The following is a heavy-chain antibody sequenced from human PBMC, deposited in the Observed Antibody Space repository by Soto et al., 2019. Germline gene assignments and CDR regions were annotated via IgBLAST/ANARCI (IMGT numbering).Heavy chain of an antibody. Sequence: SETLSLTCTVSGGSISSYYWSWFRQPPGKGLEWVGYIYYIGSTNYNPSLKSRVTISFDTSKNQFSLKLSSVTAADTAVYYCARSHIVPRLFMYPYDYWGQGTPVTVSS. V-gene: IGHV4-59*08. CDR3: ARSHIVPRLFMYPYDY. J-gene: IGHJ4*02. D-gene: IGHD6-6*01. CDR1: GGSISSYY. CDR2: IYYIGST.